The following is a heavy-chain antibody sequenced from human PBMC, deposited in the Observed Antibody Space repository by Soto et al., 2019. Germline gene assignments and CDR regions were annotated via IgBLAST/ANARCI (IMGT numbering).Heavy chain of an antibody. CDR2: INSDGSST. Sequence: LSCAASGFTFSSYWMHWVRQAPGKGLVWVSRINSDGSSTSYADSVKGRFTISRDNAKNTLYLQMNGLRAEDTAVYYCAREMGYSGYDPHRLYYYYYGMDVWGHGTTVTVSS. V-gene: IGHV3-74*01. D-gene: IGHD5-12*01. CDR3: AREMGYSGYDPHRLYYYYYGMDV. J-gene: IGHJ6*02. CDR1: GFTFSSYW.